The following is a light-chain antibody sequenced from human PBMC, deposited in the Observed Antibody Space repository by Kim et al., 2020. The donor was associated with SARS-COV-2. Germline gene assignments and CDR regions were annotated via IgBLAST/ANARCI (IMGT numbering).Light chain of an antibody. CDR3: QQSYRTPYT. V-gene: IGKV1-39*01. Sequence: DIQMTQSPSSLSASVGDRVIITCRASQSINNLLNWYQQRPGKAPRLLIYTASSLQTGVPSRFSGSGSGTDFALTISSLQPEDFATYYCQQSYRTPYTFGLGTKLEI. J-gene: IGKJ2*01. CDR2: TAS. CDR1: QSINNL.